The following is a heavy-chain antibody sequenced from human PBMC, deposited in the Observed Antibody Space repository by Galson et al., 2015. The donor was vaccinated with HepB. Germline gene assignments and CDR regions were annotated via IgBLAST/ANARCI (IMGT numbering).Heavy chain of an antibody. V-gene: IGHV3-23*01. Sequence: SLRLSCAASGFAFGNFRMAWVRQAPGKGLEWVSSISPSGARTYYGVSVQGRFTISRDNSKNTLFLQMESLRAGDTAIYYCAKETEGAIPKKKLKLYFYAMDVWGLGTTVTVSS. CDR2: ISPSGART. D-gene: IGHD3-10*01. CDR3: AKETEGAIPKKKLKLYFYAMDV. CDR1: GFAFGNFR. J-gene: IGHJ6*02.